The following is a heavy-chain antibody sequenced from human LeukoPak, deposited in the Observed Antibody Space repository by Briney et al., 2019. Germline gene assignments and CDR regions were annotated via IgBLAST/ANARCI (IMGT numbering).Heavy chain of an antibody. Sequence: GGSLRLSCAASGFTFSSDAMSCVSQAPRKGLQWFSAISGSGGSTYYADSVKGRFTISRDNSKNTLYLQMNSLRAEDTAVYYCAKATYDILTGYYNSLFIGCFDYWGQGTLVTVSS. D-gene: IGHD3-9*01. CDR2: ISGSGGST. CDR1: GFTFSSDA. J-gene: IGHJ4*02. CDR3: AKATYDILTGYYNSLFIGCFDY. V-gene: IGHV3-23*01.